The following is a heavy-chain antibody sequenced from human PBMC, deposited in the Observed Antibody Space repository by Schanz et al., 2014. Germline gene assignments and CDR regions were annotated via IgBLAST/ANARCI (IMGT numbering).Heavy chain of an antibody. CDR2: IRSSSTPI. Sequence: EVQLLESGGGLVQPGGSLRLSCAASGITFSSHSFNWVRQAPGKGLEWVSYIRSSSTPIYYADSVKGRFTISRDNSKNTLYLQMNSLRAEDTAVYYCARDGEAAAGCDYWGQGTLVTVSS. CDR3: ARDGEAAAGCDY. J-gene: IGHJ4*02. CDR1: GITFSSHS. D-gene: IGHD6-13*01. V-gene: IGHV3-48*01.